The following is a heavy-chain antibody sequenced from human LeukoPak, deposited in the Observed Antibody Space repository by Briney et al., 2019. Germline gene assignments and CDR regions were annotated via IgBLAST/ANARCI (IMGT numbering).Heavy chain of an antibody. CDR1: GGSISSYY. V-gene: IGHV4-59*01. Sequence: SETDSLTCTVSGGSISSYYWSWIRQPPGKGLEWIGYIYYSGSTNYNPSLMCRVTISVDTSKNQFSLKLSSVTAADTAVYYCARAIGYGLDYWGQGTLVTVSS. CDR2: IYYSGST. CDR3: ARAIGYGLDY. D-gene: IGHD2-15*01. J-gene: IGHJ4*02.